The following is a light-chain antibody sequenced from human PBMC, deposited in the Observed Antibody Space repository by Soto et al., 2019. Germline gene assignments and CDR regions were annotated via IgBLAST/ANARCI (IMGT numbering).Light chain of an antibody. J-gene: IGKJ5*01. CDR3: QQYNNWPPPT. V-gene: IGKV3-15*01. Sequence: EIVVTQCHATLSESPGDRATLSCRASQSVSSSLAWYQQKPGQAPRLLIYGASTRATGIPARFSGSGSGTEFTLTISSLQSEDFAVYYCQQYNNWPPPTFGQGTRLEIK. CDR2: GAS. CDR1: QSVSSS.